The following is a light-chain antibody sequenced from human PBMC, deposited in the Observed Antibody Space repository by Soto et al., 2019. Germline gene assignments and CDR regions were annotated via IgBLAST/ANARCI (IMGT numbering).Light chain of an antibody. CDR1: QSVSSY. J-gene: IGKJ4*01. CDR2: DAS. V-gene: IGKV3-11*01. CDR3: QQRSNWPST. Sequence: EIVLTQSPATLSLSPGERAALSCRANQSVSSYLAWYQQKPGQAPRLLIYDASKRATGIPARFSGSGSGTDFTLTISRPEPEDFSVYFCQQRSNWPSTFGGGTKVEI.